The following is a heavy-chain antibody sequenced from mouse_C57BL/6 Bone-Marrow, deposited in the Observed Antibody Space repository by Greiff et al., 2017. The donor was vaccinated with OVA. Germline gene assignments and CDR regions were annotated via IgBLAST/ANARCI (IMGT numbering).Heavy chain of an antibody. Sequence: VQLQQPGTELVKPGASVKLSCKASGYTFTSYWMHWAKQRPGQGLEWMGNINPSNGGTNYNEKLKSKATLTVDKYSSTAYMQLSSLTSEDSAVYYCARRPEAMDYWGQGTSVTVSS. CDR2: INPSNGGT. CDR3: ARRPEAMDY. CDR1: GYTFTSYW. J-gene: IGHJ4*01. V-gene: IGHV1-53*01.